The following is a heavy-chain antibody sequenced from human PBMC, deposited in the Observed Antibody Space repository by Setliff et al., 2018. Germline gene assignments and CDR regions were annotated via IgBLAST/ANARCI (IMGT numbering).Heavy chain of an antibody. V-gene: IGHV2-5*02. CDR2: IYWDDDK. D-gene: IGHD5-12*01. CDR3: ARIRKGYTGYEGFDY. J-gene: IGHJ4*02. Sequence: SGPTLVNPTQTLTLTCTFSGFSLKTTGVGVGWIRQPPGKAPECLGIIYWDDDKRYSPSLKGRVTISKDTSKNQVVLTMTNMDPVDTATYYCARIRKGYTGYEGFDYWGQGTLVTVSS. CDR1: GFSLKTTGVG.